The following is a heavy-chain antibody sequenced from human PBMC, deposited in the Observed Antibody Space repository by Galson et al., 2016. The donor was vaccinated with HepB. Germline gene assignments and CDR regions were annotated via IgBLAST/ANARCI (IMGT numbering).Heavy chain of an antibody. CDR3: ARSPSMIRGVILDS. J-gene: IGHJ4*02. D-gene: IGHD3-10*01. Sequence: SETLSLTCTVSGGSPSSYYWSWIRQPPGKGLEWIGYIYYSGSTNYNPSLKSRVTISIDTSKNQFSLKLSSVTAADTAMYYCARSPSMIRGVILDSWGQGTLVTVSS. CDR1: GGSPSSYY. CDR2: IYYSGST. V-gene: IGHV4-59*01.